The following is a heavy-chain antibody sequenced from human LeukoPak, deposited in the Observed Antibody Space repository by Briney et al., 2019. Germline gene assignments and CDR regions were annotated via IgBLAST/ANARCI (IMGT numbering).Heavy chain of an antibody. CDR2: IYYSGST. J-gene: IGHJ4*02. CDR3: ARDYQGGYGDKTVDY. D-gene: IGHD5-18*01. Sequence: SETLSLTCTVSGDSISTSSYYWGWIRQPPGKGLEWIGSIYYSGSTYYNPSLKSRVTISVDTSKNQFSLKLSSVTAADTAVYYCARDYQGGYGDKTVDYWGQGTLVTVSS. V-gene: IGHV4-39*07. CDR1: GDSISTSSYY.